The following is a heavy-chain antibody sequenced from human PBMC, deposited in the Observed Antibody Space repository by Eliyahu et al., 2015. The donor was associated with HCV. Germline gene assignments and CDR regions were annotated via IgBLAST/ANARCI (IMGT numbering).Heavy chain of an antibody. J-gene: IGHJ6*02. D-gene: IGHD2-2*01. Sequence: QLQLQESGPGLVRPSVTLSLTCSVSGGFISSXXYXWGWXRQPPGQGLEWIGTFYYSGSTYYDPSLKSRVTISVDTSKNQFSLNLSSVTAADTAVYYCARLAGYCIGSSCHGNYAMDVWGQGTTVTVSS. CDR2: FYYSGST. V-gene: IGHV4-39*01. CDR3: ARLAGYCIGSSCHGNYAMDV. CDR1: GGFISSXXYX.